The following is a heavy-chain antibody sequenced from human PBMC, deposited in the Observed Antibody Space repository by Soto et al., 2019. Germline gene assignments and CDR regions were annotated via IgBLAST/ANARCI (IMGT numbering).Heavy chain of an antibody. CDR3: ARDRIGYYHGSGSYD. CDR1: GFTFSTYA. V-gene: IGHV3-30-3*01. Sequence: QVQLVESGGGVVQPGRSLRLACAASGFTFSTYAMAWVRQAPGKGLEWVSIISYDGSNENYADSVKGRFTISRDNSKNIVYLQINSLRPEDTAFYYCARDRIGYYHGSGSYDWGQGTLGTVSA. D-gene: IGHD3-10*01. J-gene: IGHJ4*02. CDR2: ISYDGSNE.